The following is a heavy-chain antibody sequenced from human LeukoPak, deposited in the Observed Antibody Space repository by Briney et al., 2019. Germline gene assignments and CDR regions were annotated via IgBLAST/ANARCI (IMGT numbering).Heavy chain of an antibody. D-gene: IGHD4-17*01. CDR1: GGSISSGDYY. Sequence: SETLSLTCTVSGGSISSGDYYWSWIRQPPGKGLAWIGYIYYSGSSYYIPSLKSRVTMSVDTSKNQFSLRLSSVTAADTAVYYCARQIYGDLYYFDYWGQGTLVTVSS. V-gene: IGHV4-30-4*01. CDR3: ARQIYGDLYYFDY. J-gene: IGHJ4*02. CDR2: IYYSGSS.